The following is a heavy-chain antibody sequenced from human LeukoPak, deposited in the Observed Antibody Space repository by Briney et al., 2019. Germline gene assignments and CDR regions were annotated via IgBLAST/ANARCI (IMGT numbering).Heavy chain of an antibody. D-gene: IGHD6-19*01. J-gene: IGHJ4*02. V-gene: IGHV4-39*01. Sequence: SETLSLTCTVSGGSISRSSYFWGWIRQPPGKGLEWIGSIYYSGSTNGGSTYYNPSLKSRVTISVDTAKDQFFVNLRSVTAADTAVYYCARRDPSGWYSYWGQGTLVTVSS. CDR2: IYYSGSTNGGST. CDR1: GGSISRSSYF. CDR3: ARRDPSGWYSY.